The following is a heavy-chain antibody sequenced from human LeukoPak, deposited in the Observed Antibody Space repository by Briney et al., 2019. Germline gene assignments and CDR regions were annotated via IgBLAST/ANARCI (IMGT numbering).Heavy chain of an antibody. CDR3: ARERDGYNDY. Sequence: PSETLSLTCTVSGVSISTSRYYWGWIRQPPGKGLEWIGHIYYSGSTNYNPSLKRRVSMSVDTSKKQLSLKLSSVTAADTAVYYCARERDGYNDYWGQGTLVTVSS. CDR2: IYYSGST. J-gene: IGHJ4*02. D-gene: IGHD5-24*01. CDR1: GVSISTSRYY. V-gene: IGHV4-39*07.